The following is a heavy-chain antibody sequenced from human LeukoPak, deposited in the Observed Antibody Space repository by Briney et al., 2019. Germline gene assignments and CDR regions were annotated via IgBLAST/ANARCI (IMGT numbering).Heavy chain of an antibody. V-gene: IGHV3-30-3*01. CDR2: ISYDGSNK. J-gene: IGHJ3*02. Sequence: GGSLRLSCAASGFTFSSYAMHWVRQAPGKGLEWVAVISYDGSNKYYADSVKGRFTIPRDNSKNTLYLQMNSLRAEDTAVYYCAREGVGATYAFDIWGQGTMVTVSS. CDR1: GFTFSSYA. CDR3: AREGVGATYAFDI. D-gene: IGHD1-26*01.